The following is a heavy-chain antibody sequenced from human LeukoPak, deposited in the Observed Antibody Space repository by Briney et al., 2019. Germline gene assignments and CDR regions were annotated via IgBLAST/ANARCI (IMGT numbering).Heavy chain of an antibody. J-gene: IGHJ3*02. CDR2: ISYDGSNK. CDR1: GFTFSSYA. V-gene: IGHV3-30-3*01. Sequence: PGRSLRLSCAASGFTFSSYAMHWVRQAPGKGLEWVAVISYDGSNKYYADSVKGRFTISRDNAKNSLYLQMNSLRAEDTAVYYCARDTALDIWGQGTMVTVSS. CDR3: ARDTALDI.